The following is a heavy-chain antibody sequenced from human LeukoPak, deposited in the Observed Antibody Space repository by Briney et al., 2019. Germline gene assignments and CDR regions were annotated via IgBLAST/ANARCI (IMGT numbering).Heavy chain of an antibody. V-gene: IGHV3-15*01. Sequence: GGSLRLSRAASGFTFTNAWMSWVRQAPGKGLDWVGRIKTKTDGGTTDYAAPVKGRFTISRDDSKNTLYLQMNSLKTEDTAVYSCTTAYSGTYPLVYWGQGNLVTVSS. CDR1: GFTFTNAW. CDR3: TTAYSGTYPLVY. J-gene: IGHJ4*02. D-gene: IGHD1-26*01. CDR2: IKTKTDGGTT.